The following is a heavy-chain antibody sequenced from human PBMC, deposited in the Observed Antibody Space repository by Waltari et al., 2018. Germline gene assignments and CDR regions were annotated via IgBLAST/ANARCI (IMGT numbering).Heavy chain of an antibody. CDR2: ITSSSSTI. CDR3: VRDPDALDY. Sequence: EVQLVESGGGLVQPGGSLRLSCAASGFTFSRSSMNWVRQAPGKGLEWVSYITSSSSTIYYADSVKGRFTISRDNSKNSLYLQMNSLRAEDTAVYYCVRDPDALDYWGQGTLVTVSS. CDR1: GFTFSRSS. V-gene: IGHV3-48*04. D-gene: IGHD2-8*01. J-gene: IGHJ4*02.